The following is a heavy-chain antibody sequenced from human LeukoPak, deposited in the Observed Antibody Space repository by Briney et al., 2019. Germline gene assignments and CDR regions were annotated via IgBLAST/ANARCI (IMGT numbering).Heavy chain of an antibody. Sequence: PGGSLRLSCAASGFTFSSYWMSWVRQAPGKGLEWVATIRQDGSQKYYVDSVKGRFTISRDNARNSLYLQMNSLRAEDTALYYCTKGMSGNYYEGTDYWGQGTLVTVSS. CDR2: IRQDGSQK. CDR1: GFTFSSYW. D-gene: IGHD1-26*01. J-gene: IGHJ4*02. V-gene: IGHV3-7*03. CDR3: TKGMSGNYYEGTDY.